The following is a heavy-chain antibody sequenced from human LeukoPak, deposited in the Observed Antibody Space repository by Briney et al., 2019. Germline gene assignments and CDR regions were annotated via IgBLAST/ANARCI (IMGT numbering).Heavy chain of an antibody. CDR2: IWDDGSNT. CDR3: AKDQPTYYDSSGSLDY. V-gene: IGHV3-33*06. CDR1: GFTFSSYG. Sequence: GGSLRLSCAASGFTFSSYGMHWVRQAPGKGLEWVAVIWDDGSNTYYADSVKGRFTISRDNSKNTLYLQMNSLRAEDTAVYYCAKDQPTYYDSSGSLDYWGQGTLVTVSS. D-gene: IGHD3-22*01. J-gene: IGHJ4*02.